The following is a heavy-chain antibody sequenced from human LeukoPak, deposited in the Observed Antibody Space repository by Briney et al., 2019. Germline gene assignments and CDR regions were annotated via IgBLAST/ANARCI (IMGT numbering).Heavy chain of an antibody. D-gene: IGHD2-2*01. Sequence: GESLKISCKGSGYSFTSYWIGWVRQMPGKGLEWMGIIYPGDSDTRYSPSFQGQVTISADKSISTAYLQWSSLKASDTAMYYCARGHMGYCSSTSCSKGGWDYWGQGTLVTVSS. V-gene: IGHV5-51*01. CDR1: GYSFTSYW. CDR2: IYPGDSDT. J-gene: IGHJ4*02. CDR3: ARGHMGYCSSTSCSKGGWDY.